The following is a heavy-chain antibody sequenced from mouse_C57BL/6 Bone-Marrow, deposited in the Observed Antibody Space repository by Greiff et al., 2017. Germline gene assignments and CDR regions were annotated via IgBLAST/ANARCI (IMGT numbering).Heavy chain of an antibody. V-gene: IGHV1-9*01. CDR2: ILPGSGST. D-gene: IGHD1-1*01. Sequence: QVQLQQSGAELMKPGASVKLSCKATGYTFTGYWIEWVKQRPGHGLEWIGEILPGSGSTNYNEKFKGKATFTADTSSNTAYMQISSLTTEDSAIYYCARVSTTSEAMDYWGQGTSVTVSS. J-gene: IGHJ4*01. CDR1: GYTFTGYW. CDR3: ARVSTTSEAMDY.